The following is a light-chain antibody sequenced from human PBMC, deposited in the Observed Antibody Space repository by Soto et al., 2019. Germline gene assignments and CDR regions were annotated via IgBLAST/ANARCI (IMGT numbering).Light chain of an antibody. Sequence: QSALTQPGSVSGSPGSSITISCTGTSSDVGAYNYVSWYQQHPGKAPKLMIYGVSNRPSGVSNRFSGSKSGNTASLTISGLQAEDEADYYCSSYASSMSYGFGTGTKVTVL. CDR3: SSYASSMSYG. CDR2: GVS. CDR1: SSDVGAYNY. V-gene: IGLV2-14*01. J-gene: IGLJ1*01.